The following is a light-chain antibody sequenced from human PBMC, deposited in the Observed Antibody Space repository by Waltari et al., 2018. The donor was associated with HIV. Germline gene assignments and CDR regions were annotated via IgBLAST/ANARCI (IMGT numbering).Light chain of an antibody. J-gene: IGKJ3*01. CDR3: QQYQTWPLT. Sequence: ETVMTQSPVTLSVSPGERATLSCRASQSVGTNVTWYQRKSVQAPRLLIYGASTRATAIPARFSGSGSGTEFTLTITSLQSDDYATYYCQQYQTWPLTFGPGTTVDI. CDR1: QSVGTN. CDR2: GAS. V-gene: IGKV3-15*01.